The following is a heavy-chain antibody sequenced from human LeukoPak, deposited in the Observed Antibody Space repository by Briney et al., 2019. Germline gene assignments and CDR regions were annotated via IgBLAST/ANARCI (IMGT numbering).Heavy chain of an antibody. CDR1: GGSISSYY. Sequence: SETPSLTCTVSGGSISSYYWSWIRQPPGKGLEWIGYIYTSGSTNYNPSLKSRVTISVDTSKNQFSLKLSSVTAADTAVYYCARHASTSWLGFDPWGQGTLVTVSS. J-gene: IGHJ5*02. V-gene: IGHV4-4*09. CDR2: IYTSGST. D-gene: IGHD3-9*01. CDR3: ARHASTSWLGFDP.